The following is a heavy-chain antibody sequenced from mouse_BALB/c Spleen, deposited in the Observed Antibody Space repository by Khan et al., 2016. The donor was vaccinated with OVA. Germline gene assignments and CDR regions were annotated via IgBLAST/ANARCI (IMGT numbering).Heavy chain of an antibody. Sequence: ESGAELARPGASVKLSCQASGYTFTDYYINWVKQRTGQGLEWIGEIYPGSGNTYYNEKFKGKATLTADKSSSTAYMQLSSLTSEDSAVYFCARENYRYLDYWGQGTTLTVSS. CDR1: GYTFTDYY. CDR2: IYPGSGNT. V-gene: IGHV1-76*01. D-gene: IGHD2-14*01. J-gene: IGHJ2*01. CDR3: ARENYRYLDY.